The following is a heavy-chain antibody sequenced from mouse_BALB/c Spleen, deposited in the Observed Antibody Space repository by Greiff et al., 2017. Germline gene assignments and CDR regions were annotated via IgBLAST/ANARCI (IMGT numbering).Heavy chain of an antibody. V-gene: IGHV5-17*02. CDR2: ISSGSSTI. CDR3: ARSGVREDAMDY. Sequence: EVKLVESGGGLVQPGGSRKLSCAASGFTFSSFGMHWVRQAPEKGLEWVAYISSGSSTIYYADTVKGRFTISRDNPKNTLFLQMTSLRSEDTAMYYCARSGVREDAMDYWGQGTSVTVSS. CDR1: GFTFSSFG. D-gene: IGHD2-14*01. J-gene: IGHJ4*01.